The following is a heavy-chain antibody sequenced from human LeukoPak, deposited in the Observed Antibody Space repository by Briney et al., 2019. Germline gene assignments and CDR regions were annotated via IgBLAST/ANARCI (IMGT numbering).Heavy chain of an antibody. CDR2: INSGGSTI. Sequence: GVSLRLSCAASGFTFSSYHMNWLRQAPGQEWVCVSYINSGGSTISYADSVKGRFTISRDNAKNSLYLQMNSLRAEDTAVYYCARYWSSWSADFWGQGTLVTVSS. CDR1: GFTFSSYH. J-gene: IGHJ4*02. D-gene: IGHD6-13*01. CDR3: ARYWSSWSADF. V-gene: IGHV3-48*01.